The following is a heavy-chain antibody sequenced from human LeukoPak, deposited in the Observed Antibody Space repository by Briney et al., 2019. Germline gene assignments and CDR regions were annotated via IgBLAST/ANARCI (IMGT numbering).Heavy chain of an antibody. J-gene: IGHJ4*02. CDR2: IYYSGST. V-gene: IGHV4-59*01. CDR3: ARGAPGYRSSTTCPLDY. Sequence: PSETLSLTCTVSGGSISSYYWSWIRQPPGKGLEWIGYIYYSGSTNYNPSLKSRVTISVDTSKNQFSLKLSSVTAADTAVYYCARGAPGYRSSTTCPLDYWGQGTLVTVSS. D-gene: IGHD2-2*01. CDR1: GGSISSYY.